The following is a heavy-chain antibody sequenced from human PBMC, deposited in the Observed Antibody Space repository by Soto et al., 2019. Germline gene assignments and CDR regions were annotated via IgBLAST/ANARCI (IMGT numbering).Heavy chain of an antibody. CDR2: ISYDGSNN. V-gene: IGHV3-30-3*01. D-gene: IGHD1-26*01. CDR1: GFTFSSYA. J-gene: IGHJ4*02. Sequence: GGSLRLSCAASGFTFSSYAMHWVRQAPGKGLEWVAVISYDGSNNYYADSVKGRFTIYRDNSKNTLYLQMNSLRAEDTAVYYCARDFGSLGATIDYWGQGTLVTVSS. CDR3: ARDFGSLGATIDY.